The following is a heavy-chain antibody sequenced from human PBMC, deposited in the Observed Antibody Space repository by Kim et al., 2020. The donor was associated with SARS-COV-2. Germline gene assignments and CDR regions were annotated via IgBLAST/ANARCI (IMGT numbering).Heavy chain of an antibody. CDR1: GYTFTSYW. V-gene: IGHV5-51*01. Sequence: GESLKISCKGSGYTFTSYWIGWVRQMPGKGLEWMGIIYPGDSDTKYSPSFQGQVTISADKSISTAYLQWSSLKASDTAMYYCARPTGVRGVIGEWSGWFDPWGQGTLVTVSS. J-gene: IGHJ5*02. D-gene: IGHD3-10*01. CDR2: IYPGDSDT. CDR3: ARPTGVRGVIGEWSGWFDP.